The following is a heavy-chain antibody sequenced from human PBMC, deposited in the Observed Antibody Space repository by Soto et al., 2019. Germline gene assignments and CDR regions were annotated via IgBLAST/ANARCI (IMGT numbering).Heavy chain of an antibody. CDR3: ARWARGILTGYNPLDAFDI. V-gene: IGHV4-31*03. D-gene: IGHD3-9*01. Sequence: SETLPLTCTVSGGSISSGGYYWSWIRQHPGKGLEWIGYIYYSGSTYYNPSLKSRVTISVDTSKNQFSLKLSSVTAADTAVYYCARWARGILTGYNPLDAFDIWGQGTMVTVSS. J-gene: IGHJ3*02. CDR1: GGSISSGGYY. CDR2: IYYSGST.